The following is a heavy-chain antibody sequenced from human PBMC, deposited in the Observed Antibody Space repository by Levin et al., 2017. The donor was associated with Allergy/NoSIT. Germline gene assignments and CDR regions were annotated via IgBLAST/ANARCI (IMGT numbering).Heavy chain of an antibody. V-gene: IGHV4-59*01. CDR1: GGSLRRYY. Sequence: SETLSLTCSVSGGSLRRYYWSWIRQPPGKGLEWIGYIYYSGSTNYNPSLKSRVTISLDTSKNQFSLKLSSVTAADTAVYYCAREVSYYDSSGYYYGPGFDYWGQGTLVTVSS. CDR2: IYYSGST. CDR3: AREVSYYDSSGYYYGPGFDY. D-gene: IGHD3-22*01. J-gene: IGHJ4*02.